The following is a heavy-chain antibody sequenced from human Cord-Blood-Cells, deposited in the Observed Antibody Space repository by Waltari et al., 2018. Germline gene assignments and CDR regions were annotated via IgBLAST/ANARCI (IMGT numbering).Heavy chain of an antibody. CDR1: GGSIRSYY. V-gene: IGHV4-59*01. Sequence: QVQLQESGPGLVKPSETLSLTCTVSGGSIRSYYWSWIRQPPGKGLEWIGYIYYSGSTNYNPSLKSRVTISVDTSKNQFSLKLSSVTAADTAVYYCARGRPLDYWGQGTLVTVSS. J-gene: IGHJ4*02. CDR3: ARGRPLDY. CDR2: IYYSGST.